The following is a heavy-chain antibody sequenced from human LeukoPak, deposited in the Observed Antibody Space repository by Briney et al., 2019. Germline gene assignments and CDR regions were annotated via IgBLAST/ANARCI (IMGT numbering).Heavy chain of an antibody. D-gene: IGHD3-16*02. CDR2: ISSSSSTI. J-gene: IGHJ4*02. V-gene: IGHV3-48*01. CDR3: ARVGFDYVWGSHRYSDY. CDR1: GFTFSSYS. Sequence: PGGSLRLSCAASGFTFSSYSMNWVRQAPGKGLEWVSYISSSSSTIYYADSVKGRFTISRDNAKNSLYLQMNSLRAEDTAVYYCARVGFDYVWGSHRYSDYWGQGTLVTVSS.